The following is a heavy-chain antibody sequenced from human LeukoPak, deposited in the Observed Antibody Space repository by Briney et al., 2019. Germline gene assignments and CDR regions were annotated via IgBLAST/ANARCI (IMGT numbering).Heavy chain of an antibody. J-gene: IGHJ4*02. D-gene: IGHD5-18*01. CDR3: TRDRGYSYSWYFDS. Sequence: PGRSLRLSCTTSGFTFADYAMSWVRQAPGKGLEWVGFIRSKTDGGTTEYAASVKGRFTISRDDSKSIAYLQVNSLKSEDTAVYYCTRDRGYSYSWYFDSWGQGTLVTVSS. CDR2: IRSKTDGGTT. V-gene: IGHV3-49*04. CDR1: GFTFADYA.